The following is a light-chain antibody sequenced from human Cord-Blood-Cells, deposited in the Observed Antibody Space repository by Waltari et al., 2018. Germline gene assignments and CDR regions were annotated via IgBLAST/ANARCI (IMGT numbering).Light chain of an antibody. V-gene: IGLV3-19*01. Sequence: SSELTQDPAVSVALGQTVRITCQGDSHRSYYASWYQQKPGQAPVLVIYGKNNRPSGIPDRFSGSSSGNTASLTITGAQAEDEADYYCNSRDSSGNHLWVFGGGTKLTVL. CDR1: SHRSYY. CDR2: GKN. J-gene: IGLJ3*02. CDR3: NSRDSSGNHLWV.